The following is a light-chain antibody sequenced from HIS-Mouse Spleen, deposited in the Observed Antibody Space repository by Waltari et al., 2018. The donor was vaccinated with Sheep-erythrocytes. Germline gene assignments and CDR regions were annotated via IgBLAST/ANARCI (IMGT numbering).Light chain of an antibody. J-gene: IGLJ1*01. CDR3: CSYAGSYNHV. CDR2: DVC. CDR1: SSDVGGDNY. V-gene: IGLV2-11*01. Sequence: QSALTQPRSVSGSPGQSVTISCTGTSSDVGGDNYSSRYQQPPGKAPKLMIYDVCKRPSGVPDRFSGSKSGNTASLTISGLQAEDEADYYCCSYAGSYNHVFATGTKVTVL.